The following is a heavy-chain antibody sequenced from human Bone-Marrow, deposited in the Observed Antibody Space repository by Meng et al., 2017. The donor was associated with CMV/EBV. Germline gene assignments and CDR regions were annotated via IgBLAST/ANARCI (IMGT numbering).Heavy chain of an antibody. J-gene: IGHJ6*02. CDR2: ISSSSSTI. V-gene: IGHV3-11*04. CDR1: GFTFSDYY. Sequence: GGSLRLSCAASGFTFSDYYMSWIRQAPGKGLEWVSYISSSSSTIYYADSVKGRFTISRDNAKNSLYLQMNSLRAEDTAVYYCARDTPYGDYPDVWGQGTTVTVSS. CDR3: ARDTPYGDYPDV. D-gene: IGHD4-17*01.